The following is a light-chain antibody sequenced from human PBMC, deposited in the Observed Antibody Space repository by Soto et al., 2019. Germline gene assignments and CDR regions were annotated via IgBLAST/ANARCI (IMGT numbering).Light chain of an antibody. CDR3: LQRSNWPLI. Sequence: EIVLTRSPATLSLSPGERATLSCRTSQSVSNYLVWYQQKPGQPPRVLIYDSSNRVTGIPDRFSGSGSGTEFTLTISSLEPEDFAVYYCLQRSNWPLIFGPGTKIDI. CDR1: QSVSNY. CDR2: DSS. J-gene: IGKJ3*01. V-gene: IGKV3-11*01.